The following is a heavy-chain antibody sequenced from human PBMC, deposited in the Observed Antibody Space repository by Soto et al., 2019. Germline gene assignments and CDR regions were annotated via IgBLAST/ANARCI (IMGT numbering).Heavy chain of an antibody. Sequence: GGSLRLSCTASGFTFSNYVMSWVRQAPGRGLEWVSAISGSGGSTYYADSVKGRFTISRDNSKNTLYLQMNSLRAEDTAVYYCAKGATSSWYGGHFDCWGQGTLVTVSS. V-gene: IGHV3-23*01. CDR3: AKGATSSWYGGHFDC. CDR1: GFTFSNYV. J-gene: IGHJ4*02. D-gene: IGHD6-13*01. CDR2: ISGSGGST.